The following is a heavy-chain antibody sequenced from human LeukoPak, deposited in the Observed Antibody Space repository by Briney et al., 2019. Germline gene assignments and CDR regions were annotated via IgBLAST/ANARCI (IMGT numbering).Heavy chain of an antibody. J-gene: IGHJ4*02. Sequence: GGSLRLSCAASGFTFSSYSMNWVRQAPGKGLEWVSSISSSSSYIYYADTVKGRFTISRDNAKNSLYLQMNSLRAEDTAVYYCARHNYPYDSGGYYYAYWGQGTLVTVSS. D-gene: IGHD3-22*01. V-gene: IGHV3-21*01. CDR3: ARHNYPYDSGGYYYAY. CDR2: ISSSSSYI. CDR1: GFTFSSYS.